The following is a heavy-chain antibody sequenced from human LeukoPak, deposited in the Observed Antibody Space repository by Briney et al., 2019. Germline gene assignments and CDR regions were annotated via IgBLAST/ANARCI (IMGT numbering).Heavy chain of an antibody. CDR1: GFTFSSYA. D-gene: IGHD3-10*01. Sequence: PGGSLRLSCAASGFTFSSYAMSWVRQAPGKGLEWVSPISGSGGSTYYADSVKGRFTIPRDNSKHTLYLQMNSLRGEDTAVYYCATRGVTMVRGVIQYNWFDPWGQGTLVTVSS. V-gene: IGHV3-23*01. CDR3: ATRGVTMVRGVIQYNWFDP. CDR2: ISGSGGST. J-gene: IGHJ5*02.